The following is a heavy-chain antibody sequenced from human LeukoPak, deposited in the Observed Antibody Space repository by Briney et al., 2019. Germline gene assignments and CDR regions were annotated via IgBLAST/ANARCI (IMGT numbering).Heavy chain of an antibody. CDR3: ARGSVGSQIPPNYYFDY. V-gene: IGHV4-59*01. CDR1: GGSISSYY. Sequence: SETLSLTCTVSGGSISSYYWSWIRQPPGKGLEWIGYIYYSGSTNYNPSLKSRVTISVDTSKNQFSLKLSPVTAADTAVYYCARGSVGSQIPPNYYFDYWGQGTLVTVSS. D-gene: IGHD1-26*01. J-gene: IGHJ4*02. CDR2: IYYSGST.